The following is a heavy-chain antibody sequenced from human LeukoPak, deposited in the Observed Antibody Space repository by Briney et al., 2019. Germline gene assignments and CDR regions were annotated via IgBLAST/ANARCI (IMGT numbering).Heavy chain of an antibody. V-gene: IGHV1-2*02. D-gene: IGHD1-1*01. CDR1: GYTFTVYY. CDR2: INPNSGGT. Sequence: ASVKVSFKASGYTFTVYYMHWVRQRPGQGLEWMGWINPNSGGTNYAQKFQGRVTMTRDTSISTAYMDLSRLRSDDAAVYYCARIAGTTGYWGQGTLVTVSS. CDR3: ARIAGTTGY. J-gene: IGHJ4*02.